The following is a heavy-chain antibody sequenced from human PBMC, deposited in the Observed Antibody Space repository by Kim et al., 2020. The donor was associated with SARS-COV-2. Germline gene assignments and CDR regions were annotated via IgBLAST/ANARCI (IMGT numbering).Heavy chain of an antibody. V-gene: IGHV4-39*07. CDR2: MTYSGHT. Sequence: SETLSLTCTVSGGSIISGTHHWGWIRQAPGKGLEWIGSMTYSGHTHYNPSLQSRVSMSVDTSKNQVSLKLSSVTAADTAVYYCARDRSMIRVVIAYG. D-gene: IGHD3-22*01. CDR1: GGSIISGTHH. J-gene: IGHJ6*01. CDR3: ARDRSMIRVVIAYG.